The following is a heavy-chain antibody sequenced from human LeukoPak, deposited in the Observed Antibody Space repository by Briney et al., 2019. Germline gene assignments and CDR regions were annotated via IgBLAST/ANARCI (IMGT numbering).Heavy chain of an antibody. Sequence: ASVKVSCKASGYTFTSYYMHWVRQAPGQGLEWMGIINPSGGSTSYAQKFQGRVTMTRDMSTSTVYMELSRLRSDDTAVYYCARDMWELGVLWVRNAFDIWGQGTMVTVSS. CDR1: GYTFTSYY. CDR3: ARDMWELGVLWVRNAFDI. D-gene: IGHD1-26*01. J-gene: IGHJ3*02. CDR2: INPSGGST. V-gene: IGHV1-46*01.